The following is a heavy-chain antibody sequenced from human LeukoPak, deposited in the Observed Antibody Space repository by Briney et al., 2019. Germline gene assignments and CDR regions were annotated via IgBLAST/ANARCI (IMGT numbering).Heavy chain of an antibody. Sequence: SQTLSLTCTVSGGSISSGSYYWSWIQQPAGKGLEWIGRIYTSGSTNYNPSLKSRVTISVDTSKNQFSLKLSSVTAADTAVYYCARVRLLWFGETGWFDPWGQGTLVTVSS. J-gene: IGHJ5*02. CDR2: IYTSGST. V-gene: IGHV4-61*02. CDR3: ARVRLLWFGETGWFDP. D-gene: IGHD3-10*01. CDR1: GGSISSGSYY.